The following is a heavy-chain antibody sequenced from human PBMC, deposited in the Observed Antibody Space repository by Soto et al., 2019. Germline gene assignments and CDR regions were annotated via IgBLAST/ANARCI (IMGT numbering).Heavy chain of an antibody. CDR2: IFHSGAT. J-gene: IGHJ3*02. Sequence: PSETLSLTCAVYGGSFSGYYWSWIRQPPGKRLEWLGYIFHSGATNYNPSLESRVTISVDTSKSQLSLRLTSVTAADTGVYYCARALMGSFDAFDIWGQGTTVTVSS. V-gene: IGHV4-59*01. CDR3: ARALMGSFDAFDI. D-gene: IGHD3-16*01. CDR1: GGSFSGYY.